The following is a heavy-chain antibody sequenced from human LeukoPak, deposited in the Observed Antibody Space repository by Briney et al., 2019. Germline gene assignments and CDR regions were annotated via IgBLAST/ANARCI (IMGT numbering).Heavy chain of an antibody. J-gene: IGHJ3*02. CDR1: GFTFRDYF. D-gene: IGHD3-22*01. CDR3: ARATYDSSAVDAFDI. CDR2: TNTAGNTI. Sequence: GGSLRLSCAASGFTFRDYFMSWIRQAPGKGLEWVAYTNTAGNTIYYADSMKGRFTISKDNAKNSLYLQMNTLRAEDTAVYYCARATYDSSAVDAFDIWGQGTMVTVSP. V-gene: IGHV3-11*01.